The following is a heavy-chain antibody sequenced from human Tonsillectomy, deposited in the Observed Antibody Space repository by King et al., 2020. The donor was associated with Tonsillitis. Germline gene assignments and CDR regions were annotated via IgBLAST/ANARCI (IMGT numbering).Heavy chain of an antibody. J-gene: IGHJ4*02. D-gene: IGHD3-22*01. V-gene: IGHV6-1*01. CDR1: GDSVSSNSAA. CDR2: TYYRSKWYN. Sequence: VQLQQSGPGLVKPSQTLSLTCAISGDSVSSNSAAWIWLRQSPSRGLEWLGRTYYRSKWYNDYAVSVKSRITFNPDTSKNQFSLQLNSVTPEDTAVYYCARDNYYDTSGYLPLDYWGQGTLVTVSS. CDR3: ARDNYYDTSGYLPLDY.